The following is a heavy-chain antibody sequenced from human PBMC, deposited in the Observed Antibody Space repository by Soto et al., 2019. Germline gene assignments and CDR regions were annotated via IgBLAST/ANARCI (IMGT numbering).Heavy chain of an antibody. CDR1: GGSISSYY. J-gene: IGHJ5*02. D-gene: IGHD3-9*01. CDR3: ARVLQIDILTGYYSSYNWFDP. CDR2: IYYSGST. Sequence: NPSETLSLTCTVSGGSISSYYWSWIRQPPGKGLEWIGYIYYSGSTNYNPSLKSRVTISVDTSKNQFSLKLSSVTAADTAVYYCARVLQIDILTGYYSSYNWFDPWGQGTLVTVSS. V-gene: IGHV4-59*01.